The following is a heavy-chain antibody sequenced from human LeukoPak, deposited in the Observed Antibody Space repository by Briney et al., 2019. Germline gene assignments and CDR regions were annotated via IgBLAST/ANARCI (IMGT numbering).Heavy chain of an antibody. Sequence: GGSLRLSCAASGFTFSSYAMSWVRQAPGKGLEWVSAISGSGGSTYYADSVKGRFTISRDNSKNTLYLQMNSLRAEDTAVYHCAKYMVRGVISAPFDYWGQGTLVTVSS. J-gene: IGHJ4*02. CDR3: AKYMVRGVISAPFDY. V-gene: IGHV3-23*01. D-gene: IGHD3-10*01. CDR1: GFTFSSYA. CDR2: ISGSGGST.